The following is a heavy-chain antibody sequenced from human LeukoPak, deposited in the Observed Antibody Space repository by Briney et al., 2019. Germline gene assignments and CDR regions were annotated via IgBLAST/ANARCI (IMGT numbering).Heavy chain of an antibody. D-gene: IGHD6-6*01. CDR3: ARGRTKEQLAPDWDWFDP. V-gene: IGHV1-2*02. CDR2: INPNSGGT. Sequence: ASVKVSCKASGYTFTGYYMYWVRQAPGQGLEWMGWINPNSGGTNYAQKFQGRVTMTRDTSISPAYMELSRLRPDDTAVYYCARGRTKEQLAPDWDWFDPWGQGTLVTVSS. J-gene: IGHJ5*02. CDR1: GYTFTGYY.